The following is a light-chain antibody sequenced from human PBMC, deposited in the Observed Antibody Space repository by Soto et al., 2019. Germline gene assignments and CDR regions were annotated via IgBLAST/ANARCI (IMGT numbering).Light chain of an antibody. CDR1: QSVSSSY. CDR2: VAS. CDR3: QQYGSSPYT. J-gene: IGKJ2*01. V-gene: IGKV3-20*01. Sequence: EIVLTQSPGTLSLSPGERATLSCRASQSVSSSYLAWYQQKPGQAPRLLIYVASSRATGIPGRFSGSGSGTDFTLTISRLEPEDFAVYYCQQYGSSPYTFGQGTKLEIK.